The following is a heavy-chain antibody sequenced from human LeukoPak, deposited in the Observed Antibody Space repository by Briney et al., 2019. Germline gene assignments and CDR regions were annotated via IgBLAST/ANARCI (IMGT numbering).Heavy chain of an antibody. CDR2: ISWNSGSI. Sequence: GRSLRLSCAASGFTFDDYAMHWVRQAPGQGLEWVSGISWNSGSIGYADSVKGRFTISRDNAKNSLYLQMNSLRAEDTALYYCAKGLYYDSSGYLGTFDYWGQGTLVTVSS. D-gene: IGHD3-22*01. CDR3: AKGLYYDSSGYLGTFDY. V-gene: IGHV3-9*01. J-gene: IGHJ4*02. CDR1: GFTFDDYA.